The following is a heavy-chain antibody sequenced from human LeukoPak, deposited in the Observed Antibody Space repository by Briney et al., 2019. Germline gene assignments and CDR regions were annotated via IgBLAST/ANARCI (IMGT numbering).Heavy chain of an antibody. CDR2: IYHSGST. J-gene: IGHJ5*02. V-gene: IGHV4-39*07. CDR3: ARARGYSGYDGGYFNWFDP. D-gene: IGHD5-12*01. CDR1: GGSISSSSYY. Sequence: SETLSLTSTVSGGSISSSSYYWGWIRQPPGKGLEWIGYIYHSGSTYYNPSLKSRVTISVDRSKNQFSLKLSSVTAADTAVYYCARARGYSGYDGGYFNWFDPWGQGTLVTVSS.